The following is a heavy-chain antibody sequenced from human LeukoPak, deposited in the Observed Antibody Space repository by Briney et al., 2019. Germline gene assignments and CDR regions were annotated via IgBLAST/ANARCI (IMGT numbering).Heavy chain of an antibody. CDR3: TRVGYIDEGIDY. CDR2: IKQDGSKK. J-gene: IGHJ4*02. V-gene: IGHV3-7*04. D-gene: IGHD5-24*01. CDR1: GFPFGSYW. Sequence: GGSLRLSCVASGFPFGSYWMTWVRQAPGKGLEWVANIKQDGSKKSYVDSVKGRFTISRDNAKNSLYLQMNSLRAEDTAIYYCTRVGYIDEGIDYWGQGTLVTVSS.